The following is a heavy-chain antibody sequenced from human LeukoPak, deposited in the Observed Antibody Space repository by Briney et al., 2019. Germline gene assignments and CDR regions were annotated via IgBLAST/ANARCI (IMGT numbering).Heavy chain of an antibody. D-gene: IGHD1-26*01. CDR3: ARADNPFSGSYYFF. CDR2: ISSGGSTI. J-gene: IGHJ4*02. CDR1: GFIFSDYY. Sequence: GGSLRLSCAASGFIFSDYYMSWIRQAPGKGLEWVSYISSGGSTIYYADSVKGRFTISRDNAKNSLYLQMNSLRAEDTAVYYCARADNPFSGSYYFFWGQGTLVTVSS. V-gene: IGHV3-11*01.